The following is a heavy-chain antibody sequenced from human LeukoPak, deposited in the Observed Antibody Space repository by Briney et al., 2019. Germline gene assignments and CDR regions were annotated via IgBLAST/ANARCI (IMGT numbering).Heavy chain of an antibody. CDR1: GGTFSSYA. J-gene: IGHJ4*02. D-gene: IGHD3-9*01. CDR3: ARASDGLFALDY. V-gene: IGHV1-69*05. CDR2: IIPIFGTA. Sequence: SVKVSCKASGGTFSSYAISWVRQAPGQGLEWMGRIIPIFGTANYAQKLQGRVTITTDESTSTAYMELSSLRSEDTAVYYCARASDGLFALDYWGQGTLVTVSS.